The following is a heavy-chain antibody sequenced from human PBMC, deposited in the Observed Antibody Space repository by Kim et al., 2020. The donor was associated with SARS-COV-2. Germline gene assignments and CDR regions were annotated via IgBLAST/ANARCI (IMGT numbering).Heavy chain of an antibody. J-gene: IGHJ4*02. CDR2: IYYSGST. CDR3: ARSYGSGSYPFDY. Sequence: SETLSLTCTVSGGSISSGGYYWSWIRQHPGKGLEWIGYIYYSGSTYYNPSLKSRVTISVDTSKNQFSLKLSSVTAADTAVYYCARSYGSGSYPFDYWGQGTLVTVSS. CDR1: GGSISSGGYY. D-gene: IGHD3-10*01. V-gene: IGHV4-31*03.